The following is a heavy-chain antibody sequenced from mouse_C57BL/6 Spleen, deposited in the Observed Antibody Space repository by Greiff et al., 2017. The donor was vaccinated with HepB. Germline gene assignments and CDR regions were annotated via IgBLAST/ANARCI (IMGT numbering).Heavy chain of an antibody. CDR3: ARSPAHWDVHYFDG. D-gene: IGHD4-1*01. CDR2: ILPGSGST. J-gene: IGHJ2*01. Sequence: VLLQESGAELMKPGASVKLSCKATGYTFPGYWIAWVKQRPGHGLEWIGEILPGSGSTNYTEKLKGKDTFTADTSSNTAYMQLSSLTTEDSAIYSCARSPAHWDVHYFDGWGQGTTLTV. CDR1: GYTFPGYW. V-gene: IGHV1-9*01.